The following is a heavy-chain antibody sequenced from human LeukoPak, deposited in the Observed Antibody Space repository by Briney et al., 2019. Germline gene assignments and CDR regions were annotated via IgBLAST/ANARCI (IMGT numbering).Heavy chain of an antibody. CDR1: GFRFSSYG. J-gene: IGHJ4*02. CDR2: IRHDGSDK. D-gene: IGHD1-26*01. Sequence: GGSLRLSCAASGFRFSSYGMHWVRQAPDKGLERLTFIRHDGSDKYYADSVKGRFTISRDNSKNTLYLQIDSLRVEDTAVYYCARLMVGQAGVGATHFDFWGQGTLVAVSS. CDR3: ARLMVGQAGVGATHFDF. V-gene: IGHV3-30*02.